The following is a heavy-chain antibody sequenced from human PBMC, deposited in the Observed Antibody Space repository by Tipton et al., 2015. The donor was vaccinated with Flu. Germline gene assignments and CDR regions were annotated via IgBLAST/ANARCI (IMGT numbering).Heavy chain of an antibody. J-gene: IGHJ3*02. D-gene: IGHD3-10*01. CDR3: ARGGENAFDI. Sequence: TLSLTCDVSGYSITSAYYWGWVRQPPGQGLEWIGSIYHSGTTYYNPSLKSRVIISVDTSKNQFSLKLSSVTAADTAVYYCARGGENAFDIWGQGTIVTVSS. V-gene: IGHV4-38-2*01. CDR2: IYHSGTT. CDR1: GYSITSAYY.